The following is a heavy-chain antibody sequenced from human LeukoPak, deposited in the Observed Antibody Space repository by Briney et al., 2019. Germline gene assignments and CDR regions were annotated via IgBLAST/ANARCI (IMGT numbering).Heavy chain of an antibody. V-gene: IGHV4-39*01. CDR3: ARAERAYGLDAFDI. J-gene: IGHJ3*02. CDR1: GGSISSSSYY. Sequence: PSETLSLTCTVSGGSISSSSYYWGWIRQPPGKGLEWIGSIYYSGSTYYNPSLKSRVTISVDTSKNQFSLKLSSVTAADTAVYYCARAERAYGLDAFDIWGQGTMVTVSS. D-gene: IGHD3-16*01. CDR2: IYYSGST.